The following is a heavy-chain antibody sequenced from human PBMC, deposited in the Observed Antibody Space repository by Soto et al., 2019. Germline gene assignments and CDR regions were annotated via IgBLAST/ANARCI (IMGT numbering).Heavy chain of an antibody. V-gene: IGHV5-51*01. CDR3: ARSGTSSTRRLGYYGMDV. D-gene: IGHD3-10*01. Sequence: GESLKISCKGSGYSFTSYCIGWVRQMPGKGLEWIGIIYPADSDTRYSPSFQGQVTISADKSIITASLQWVSLTAPDTAMYYSARSGTSSTRRLGYYGMDVWGRGNTVTVSS. CDR2: IYPADSDT. J-gene: IGHJ6*02. CDR1: GYSFTSYC.